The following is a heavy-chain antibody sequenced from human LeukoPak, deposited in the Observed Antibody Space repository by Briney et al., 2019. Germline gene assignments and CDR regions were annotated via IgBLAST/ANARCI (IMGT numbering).Heavy chain of an antibody. CDR2: MTPSSGNT. J-gene: IGHJ4*02. Sequence: GASVKVSCKASGYTFTSYDINWVRQATGQGLEWMAYMTPSSGNTGYAQKFQGRVTVTRDTSINTAFMELSNLKSEDTAVYYCTRGDSWGQGTLVTVSS. CDR1: GYTFTSYD. V-gene: IGHV1-8*01. CDR3: TRGDS.